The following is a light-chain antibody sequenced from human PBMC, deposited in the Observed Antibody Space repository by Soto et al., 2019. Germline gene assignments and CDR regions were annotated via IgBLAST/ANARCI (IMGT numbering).Light chain of an antibody. J-gene: IGKJ1*01. CDR2: AAS. CDR3: QKYNGALWA. V-gene: IGKV1-27*01. Sequence: DIQMTQSPSSLSASIGDRVTITCRASQGIFNYLSWYQQKPGKVPKLLIYAASSLQSGVPSRFSGSGSGTDFTLTIRGLQPEDVATYYCQKYNGALWAFGQGTKVDI. CDR1: QGIFNY.